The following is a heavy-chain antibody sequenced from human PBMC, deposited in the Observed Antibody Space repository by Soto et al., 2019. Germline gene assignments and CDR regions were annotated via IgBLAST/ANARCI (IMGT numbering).Heavy chain of an antibody. CDR2: IYYSGSS. D-gene: IGHD3-10*01. CDR1: GGSISSINDY. CDR3: ARPGLRGISYYFDY. Sequence: SETLSLTCTVSGGSISSINDYSGCIRQPPGKGLEWIGSIYYSGSSYCNPSLKSRSTISVGTSKNQFYMKLSTVTAADTAVYYCARPGLRGISYYFDYWGQGILVTVSS. V-gene: IGHV4-39*07. J-gene: IGHJ4*02.